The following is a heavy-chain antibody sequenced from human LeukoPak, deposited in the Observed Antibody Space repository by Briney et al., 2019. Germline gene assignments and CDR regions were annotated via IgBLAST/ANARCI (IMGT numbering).Heavy chain of an antibody. CDR3: AKDTSLFGVVICVGYFDY. V-gene: IGHV3-23*01. Sequence: AGGYLRLSCAASGFTFSSYAMSWVRQAPGKGLEWVSAISGSGGSTYYADSVKGRFTISRDNSKNTLYLQMNSLRAEDTAGYYCAKDTSLFGVVICVGYFDYWGQGTLVTVSS. CDR1: GFTFSSYA. D-gene: IGHD3-3*01. J-gene: IGHJ4*02. CDR2: ISGSGGST.